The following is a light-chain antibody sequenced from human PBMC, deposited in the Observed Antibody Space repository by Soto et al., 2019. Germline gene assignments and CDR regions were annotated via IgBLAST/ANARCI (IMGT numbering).Light chain of an antibody. V-gene: IGLV2-14*01. CDR1: SSDVGGYNY. Sequence: QSVLTQPASVSGSPGQSITISCTGTSSDVGGYNYVSWYQQYPGKVPKLMIYKVSNRPSGISNRFSGSKSGNTASLTTSGLQAEDDADYFCSSPTPGSLYVFGSGTKLTVL. J-gene: IGLJ1*01. CDR3: SSPTPGSLYV. CDR2: KVS.